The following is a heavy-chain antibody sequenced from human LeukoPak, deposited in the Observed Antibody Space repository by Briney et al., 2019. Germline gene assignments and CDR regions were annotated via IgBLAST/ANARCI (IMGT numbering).Heavy chain of an antibody. Sequence: PSETLSLTCTVSGGSISSYYWSWIRQPAGKGLEWIGRIYTSGSTNYNPSLKSRVTMSVDTSKNQFSLKLSSVTAAVTAVYYCARDYCSSTSCYPYYFDYWGQGTLVTVSS. CDR2: IYTSGST. V-gene: IGHV4-4*07. J-gene: IGHJ4*02. CDR3: ARDYCSSTSCYPYYFDY. D-gene: IGHD2-2*01. CDR1: GGSISSYY.